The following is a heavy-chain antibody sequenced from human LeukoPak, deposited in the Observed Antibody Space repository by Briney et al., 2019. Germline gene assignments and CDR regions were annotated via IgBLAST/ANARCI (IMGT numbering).Heavy chain of an antibody. J-gene: IGHJ6*02. V-gene: IGHV1-69*04. Sequence: SVKVSCKASGGTFSSYAISWVRQAPGQGLEWMGRIIPILGIANYAQKFQGRVTITADKSTSTAYMELSSLRSENTAVYYCARDFVVVVAATQARYYYYGMDVWGQGTTVTVSS. CDR1: GGTFSSYA. CDR2: IIPILGIA. CDR3: ARDFVVVVAATQARYYYYGMDV. D-gene: IGHD2-15*01.